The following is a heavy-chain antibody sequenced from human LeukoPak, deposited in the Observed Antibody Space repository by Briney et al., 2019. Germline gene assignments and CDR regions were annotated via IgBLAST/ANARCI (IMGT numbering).Heavy chain of an antibody. Sequence: GSLRLSCAASRFTFSNYPMHWVRQAPGKGLEWVAVVSYDGSDKYYADSGKGRFTISRDNSKNTLYLQMNSLRTEDTAVYYCARDGTGRLYLEYWGQGTLVTVSS. CDR1: RFTFSNYP. CDR3: ARDGTGRLYLEY. J-gene: IGHJ4*02. D-gene: IGHD3/OR15-3a*01. V-gene: IGHV3-30*01. CDR2: VSYDGSDK.